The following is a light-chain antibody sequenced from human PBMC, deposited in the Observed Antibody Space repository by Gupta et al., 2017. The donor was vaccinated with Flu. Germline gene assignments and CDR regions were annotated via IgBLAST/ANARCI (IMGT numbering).Light chain of an antibody. CDR3: GSYADSKYV. CDR2: EVS. CDR1: SSDIGGYNY. V-gene: IGLV2-8*03. Sequence: QSVTISCTGTSSDIGGYNYVSWYQQSPGKATKLMSYEVSRRPSGVPDRFFGTTSGNTALMIVSGLQPEEEADYFCGSYADSKYVFGTGTKVTV. J-gene: IGLJ1*01.